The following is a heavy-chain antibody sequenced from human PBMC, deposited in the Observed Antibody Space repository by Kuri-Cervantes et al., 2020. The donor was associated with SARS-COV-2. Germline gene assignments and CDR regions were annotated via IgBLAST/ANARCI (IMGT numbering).Heavy chain of an antibody. CDR2: IYYSGST. CDR1: GGSISSYY. CDR3: AREGYCSGGSCFDY. J-gene: IGHJ4*02. V-gene: IGHV4-59*01. D-gene: IGHD2-15*01. Sequence: SCAVYGGSISSYYWSWIRQPPGKGLEWIGYIYYSGSTNYNPSLKSRVTISVDTSKNQFSLKLSSVTAADTAVYYCAREGYCSGGSCFDYWGQGTLVTVSS.